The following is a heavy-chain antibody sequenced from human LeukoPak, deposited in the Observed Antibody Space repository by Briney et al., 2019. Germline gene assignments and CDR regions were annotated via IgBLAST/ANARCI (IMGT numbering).Heavy chain of an antibody. V-gene: IGHV3-74*01. Sequence: PGGSLRLSCAASGFTFSTYWMHWVRQAPGKGLVWVSRIDSDGINSYYADSVKGRFTISRDNAKNSLYLQMNSLRAEDTAVYYCARDTYCTSTSCPEGEAFDIWGQGTMVTVSS. CDR1: GFTFSTYW. CDR2: IDSDGINS. CDR3: ARDTYCTSTSCPEGEAFDI. J-gene: IGHJ3*02. D-gene: IGHD2-2*01.